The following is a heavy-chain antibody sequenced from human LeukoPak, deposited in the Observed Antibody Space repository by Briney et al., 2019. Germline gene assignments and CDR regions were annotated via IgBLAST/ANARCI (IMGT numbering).Heavy chain of an antibody. Sequence: SETLSLTCTVSGGSISSYYWSWIRQPPGKGLEWIGYIYYSGSTNYNPSLKSRVTISVDTSKNQFSLKLSSVTAADTAVYYWARLGSGWHYFDYWGQGTLVTVSS. V-gene: IGHV4-59*08. CDR3: ARLGSGWHYFDY. CDR2: IYYSGST. CDR1: GGSISSYY. J-gene: IGHJ4*02. D-gene: IGHD6-19*01.